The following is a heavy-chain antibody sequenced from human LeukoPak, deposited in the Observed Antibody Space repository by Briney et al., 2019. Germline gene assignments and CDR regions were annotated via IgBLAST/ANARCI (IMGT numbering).Heavy chain of an antibody. D-gene: IGHD3-3*01. V-gene: IGHV1-2*02. Sequence: ASVKVSCKASGYTFTGYYMRWVRQAPGQGLEWMGWINPNSGGTNYAQKFQGRVTMTRDTSISTAYMELSRLRSDDTAVYYCARRAIFGVVNHFDYWGQGTLVTVSS. CDR1: GYTFTGYY. CDR2: INPNSGGT. J-gene: IGHJ4*02. CDR3: ARRAIFGVVNHFDY.